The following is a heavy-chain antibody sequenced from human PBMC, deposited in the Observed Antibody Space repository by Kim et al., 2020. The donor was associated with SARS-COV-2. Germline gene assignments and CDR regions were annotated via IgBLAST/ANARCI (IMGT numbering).Heavy chain of an antibody. D-gene: IGHD3-16*01. Sequence: SETLSLTCTVSGGSIGSGGYYWSWIRQHPGQGLEWIGYIYYSGSTYYNPSLKSRVTISVDTSKNQFSLKLSSVTAADTAVYYCARGSVGGGYFDYWGQGT. CDR1: GGSIGSGGYY. CDR3: ARGSVGGGYFDY. J-gene: IGHJ4*02. CDR2: IYYSGST. V-gene: IGHV4-31*03.